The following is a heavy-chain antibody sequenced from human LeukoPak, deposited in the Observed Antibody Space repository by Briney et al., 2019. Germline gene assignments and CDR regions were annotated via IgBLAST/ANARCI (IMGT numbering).Heavy chain of an antibody. D-gene: IGHD1-14*01. Sequence: ASVKVSCKASGYTFSNYYMHWVRQAPGQGLEWMGWINPNSGGTNYAQKFQGRVTMTRDTSISTAYMELSRLRSDDTAVYYCARDVNHYYYYYMDVWGKGTTVTVSS. V-gene: IGHV1-2*02. CDR2: INPNSGGT. CDR3: ARDVNHYYYYYMDV. J-gene: IGHJ6*03. CDR1: GYTFSNYY.